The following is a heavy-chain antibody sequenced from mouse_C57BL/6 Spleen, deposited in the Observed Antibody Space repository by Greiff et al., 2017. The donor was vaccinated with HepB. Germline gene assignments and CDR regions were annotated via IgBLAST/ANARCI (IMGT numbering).Heavy chain of an antibody. CDR3: APYGSSYDWYFDV. Sequence: VQLQQPGTELVKPGASVKLSCKASGYTFTSYWMHWVKQRPGQDLEWIGNINPSNGGTNYNEKFKSKATLTVDKSSSTAYMQLSSLTSEDSAVYYCAPYGSSYDWYFDVWGTGTTVTVSS. J-gene: IGHJ1*03. CDR2: INPSNGGT. D-gene: IGHD1-1*01. CDR1: GYTFTSYW. V-gene: IGHV1-53*01.